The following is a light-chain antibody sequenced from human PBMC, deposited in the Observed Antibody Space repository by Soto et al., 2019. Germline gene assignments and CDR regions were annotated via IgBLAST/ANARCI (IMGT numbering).Light chain of an antibody. CDR1: SSDTAGYNY. Sequence: QSALTQPASVSGSPGQSITISCTGTSSDTAGYNYVSWYQQHPGKAPKLMIYEVSNRPSGVSNRFSGSQSGNTASLTISGLQAEDEANYYCSSYTTSNAPLYVFGTGSELAV. J-gene: IGLJ1*01. CDR3: SSYTTSNAPLYV. CDR2: EVS. V-gene: IGLV2-14*01.